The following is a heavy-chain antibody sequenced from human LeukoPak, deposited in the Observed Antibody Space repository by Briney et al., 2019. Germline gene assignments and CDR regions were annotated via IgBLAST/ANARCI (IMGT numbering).Heavy chain of an antibody. J-gene: IGHJ3*02. Sequence: GGSLRLSCAASGFTFISYSMNWVRQAPGKGLEWVSYISPSSSSIYYADSVKGRFTISRDNAKNSLFLQMNSLRDEDTAVYYCARSSARWGIDAFDIWGQGTMVTVAS. CDR3: ARSSARWGIDAFDI. CDR2: ISPSSSSI. D-gene: IGHD3-16*01. CDR1: GFTFISYS. V-gene: IGHV3-48*02.